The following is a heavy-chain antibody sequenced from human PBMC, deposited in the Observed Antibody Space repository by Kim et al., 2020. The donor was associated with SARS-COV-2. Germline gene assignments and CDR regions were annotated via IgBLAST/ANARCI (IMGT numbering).Heavy chain of an antibody. CDR3: ARGNYYESVSLSDYYNGMDV. CDR1: GLSFDNSA. CDR2: ISFDGRNK. J-gene: IGHJ6*02. V-gene: IGHV3-30-3*01. D-gene: IGHD3-10*01. Sequence: GGSLRLSCAASGLSFDNSAMNWVRQAPGKGLEGVAVISFDGRNKAYADSVKGRFTISRDNSKSTLHLQMNSLRVEDTAVYYCARGNYYESVSLSDYYNGMDVWGQGTTVTVSS.